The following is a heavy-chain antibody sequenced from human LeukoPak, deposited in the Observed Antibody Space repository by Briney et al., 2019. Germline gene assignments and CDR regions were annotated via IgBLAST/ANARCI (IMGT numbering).Heavy chain of an antibody. D-gene: IGHD3-22*01. V-gene: IGHV1-2*02. CDR3: YSGGAYYDSRGAEYFQH. Sequence: ASVKVSCKASGYTFTGYYMHWVRQAPGQGLEWMGWINPTSGGTNYAQKFQGRVTMTRDTSISTAYMELSRLRSDDTAVYYCYSGGAYYDSRGAEYFQHWGQGTLVTVSS. CDR1: GYTFTGYY. CDR2: INPTSGGT. J-gene: IGHJ1*01.